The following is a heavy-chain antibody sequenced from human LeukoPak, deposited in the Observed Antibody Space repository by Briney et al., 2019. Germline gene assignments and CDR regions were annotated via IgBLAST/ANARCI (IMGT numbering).Heavy chain of an antibody. D-gene: IGHD2-2*01. CDR3: ARSNAGQLLLSWFDP. V-gene: IGHV5-51*01. J-gene: IGHJ5*02. Sequence: GESLKISCKGSGYSFTSYWIGWVRQMPGKGLERMGIIYPGDSDTRYSPSFQGRVTISADKSISTAYLQWSSLKASDTAMYYCARSNAGQLLLSWFDPWGQGTLVTVSS. CDR1: GYSFTSYW. CDR2: IYPGDSDT.